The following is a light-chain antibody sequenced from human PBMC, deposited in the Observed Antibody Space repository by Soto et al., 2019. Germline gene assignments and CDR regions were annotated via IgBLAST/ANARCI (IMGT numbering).Light chain of an antibody. CDR3: SSYTSSSTWV. CDR2: DVS. Sequence: QSALTQAASVSGSPGQSITISCTGTSSDIGSYNYVSWYQQHPGKAPKLIIYDVSSRPSGVSDRFAGSKSGNTASLTISWLQGEDGADYYCSSYTSSSTWVFGGGTKLTVL. CDR1: SSDIGSYNY. J-gene: IGLJ3*02. V-gene: IGLV2-14*01.